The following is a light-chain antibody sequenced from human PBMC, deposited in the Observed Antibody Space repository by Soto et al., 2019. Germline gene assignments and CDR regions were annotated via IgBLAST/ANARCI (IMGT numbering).Light chain of an antibody. J-gene: IGLJ2*01. Sequence: QSVLTQPPSASGTPGQGVTISCSGSSSNIGSNTVNWYQHLPGTAPKLLIFSNYQRPSWVPDRFSGSKSGTSASLAISRLQSEDEADYFCAAWDDSLHGPVFGGGTKLTVL. CDR3: AAWDDSLHGPV. V-gene: IGLV1-44*01. CDR1: SSNIGSNT. CDR2: SNY.